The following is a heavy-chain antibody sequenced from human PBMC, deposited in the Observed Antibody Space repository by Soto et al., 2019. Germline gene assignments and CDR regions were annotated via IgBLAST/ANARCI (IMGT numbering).Heavy chain of an antibody. V-gene: IGHV4-39*01. D-gene: IGHD1-1*01. Sequence: QRQLQESGPGLVKPSETLSLTCTVSGGSISSSTYFWGWIRQPPGKGLEWIGSIYYNGSTYYNPSLKSRVTTSVDTSMNQFSLMLSSVTDTDTAVYYCARLSTGTTWGDWGQGTLVTVSS. CDR1: GGSISSSTYF. CDR2: IYYNGST. J-gene: IGHJ4*02. CDR3: ARLSTGTTWGD.